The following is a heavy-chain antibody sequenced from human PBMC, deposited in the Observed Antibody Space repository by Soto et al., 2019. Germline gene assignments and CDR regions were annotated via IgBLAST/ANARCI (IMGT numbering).Heavy chain of an antibody. Sequence: SETLSLTCTVSGGSISSYYWSWIRQPPGKGLEWIGYIYYSGSTNYNPSLKSRVTISVDTSKNQFSLKLSSVTAADTAVYYCARLLGLIEYSSSNNWFDPWGQGTLVTVSS. J-gene: IGHJ5*02. CDR3: ARLLGLIEYSSSNNWFDP. CDR1: GGSISSYY. V-gene: IGHV4-59*01. D-gene: IGHD6-6*01. CDR2: IYYSGST.